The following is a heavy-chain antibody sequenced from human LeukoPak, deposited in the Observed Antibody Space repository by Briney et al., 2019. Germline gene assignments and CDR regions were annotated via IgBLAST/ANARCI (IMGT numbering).Heavy chain of an antibody. Sequence: GASVKVSCKASGYTFTSYYVHWVRQAPGQGLEWMGIISPSGASTSYAQKFQGRVTMTRDMSTSTVYMELSSLISEDTAVYYCARGSSRGPQDAFDFWGQGTMVTLSS. D-gene: IGHD2-15*01. CDR2: ISPSGAST. J-gene: IGHJ3*01. CDR3: ARGSSRGPQDAFDF. CDR1: GYTFTSYY. V-gene: IGHV1-46*01.